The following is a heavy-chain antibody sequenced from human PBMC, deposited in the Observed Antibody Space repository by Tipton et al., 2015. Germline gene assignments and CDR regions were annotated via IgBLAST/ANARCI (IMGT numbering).Heavy chain of an antibody. CDR1: GFTFSTYW. D-gene: IGHD5-18*01. Sequence: SLRLSCAASGFTFSTYWMSWVRQTPGKGLEWVGQIKNDGSNKYYLDSMEGRFTISRDNAKNSLFLQMNTLRAEDTAVYYCARDVNGGYFDIWGRGTTVTVSP. V-gene: IGHV3-7*01. CDR3: ARDVNGGYFDI. J-gene: IGHJ3*02. CDR2: IKNDGSNK.